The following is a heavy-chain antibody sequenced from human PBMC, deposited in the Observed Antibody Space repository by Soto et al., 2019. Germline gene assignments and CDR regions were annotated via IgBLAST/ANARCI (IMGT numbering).Heavy chain of an antibody. CDR3: ARERSYENYNTYYFDY. CDR2: IIPILGIA. CDR1: GGTFSSYT. J-gene: IGHJ4*02. Sequence: QVQLVQSGAEVKKPGSSVKVSCKASGGTFSSYTISWVRQAPGQGLEWMGRIIPILGIANYAQKFQGRVTITVDKSTSTAYMELSSLRSEDTAVYYCARERSYENYNTYYFDYWGQGTLVTVSS. D-gene: IGHD1-7*01. V-gene: IGHV1-69*08.